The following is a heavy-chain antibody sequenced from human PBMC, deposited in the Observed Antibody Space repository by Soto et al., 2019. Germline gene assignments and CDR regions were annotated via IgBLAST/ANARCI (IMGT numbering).Heavy chain of an antibody. J-gene: IGHJ4*02. D-gene: IGHD3-3*01. CDR3: ASHYDMWSGYLSPVDY. CDR1: GYTFSDYY. Sequence: QVQLVESGGDLVKPGGSLRLSCAASGYTFSDYYMSWIRQAPGKGLEWISYIDTGGTKIYYAVSVKGRFTITRDNAKNSLYLEMNSLRDEDTAVYYCASHYDMWSGYLSPVDYWGQGTLVTVSS. V-gene: IGHV3-11*01. CDR2: IDTGGTKI.